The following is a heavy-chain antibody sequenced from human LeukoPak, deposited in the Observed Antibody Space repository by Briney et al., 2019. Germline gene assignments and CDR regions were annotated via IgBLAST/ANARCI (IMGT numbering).Heavy chain of an antibody. V-gene: IGHV3-48*03. CDR1: GFTFSNYD. CDR3: ARDYIPSY. D-gene: IGHD4-11*01. Sequence: GESLRLSCAASGFTFSNYDMNWVRQAPGKGLEWVSSISRSGSAIYYADSVKGRFTISRDNSKNSLYLQMNSLRAEDTAVYYCARDYIPSYWGQGTLVTVTT. CDR2: ISRSGSAI. J-gene: IGHJ4*02.